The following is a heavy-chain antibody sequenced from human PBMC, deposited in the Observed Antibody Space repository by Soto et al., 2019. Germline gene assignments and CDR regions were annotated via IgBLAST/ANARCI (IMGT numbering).Heavy chain of an antibody. D-gene: IGHD5-12*01. CDR3: ARERRDGYKHYFDY. J-gene: IGHJ4*02. V-gene: IGHV4-59*01. CDR1: GGSISSYY. Sequence: QVQLQESGPGLVKPSETLSLMCTVSGGSISSYYWSWIRQPPGKGLEWIGYIYYSGSTNYNPSLNSLVTXXVXTXXNQFSLKLSSVTAADTAVYYCARERRDGYKHYFDYWGQGTLVTVSS. CDR2: IYYSGST.